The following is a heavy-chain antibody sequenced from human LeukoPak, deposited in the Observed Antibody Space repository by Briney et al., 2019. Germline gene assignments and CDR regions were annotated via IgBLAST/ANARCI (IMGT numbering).Heavy chain of an antibody. D-gene: IGHD2-2*01. CDR3: ARDYNSPADYYFDY. CDR2: ISYDGITK. V-gene: IGHV3-30-3*01. CDR1: GFTFNKYA. Sequence: GGSLRLSCAASGFTFNKYAMHWVRQAPGKGLEWVAIISYDGITKYYADSVKGQFTISRDNSKNTLYLQMNSLRAEDTAVYYCARDYNSPADYYFDYWGQGTLVTVSS. J-gene: IGHJ4*02.